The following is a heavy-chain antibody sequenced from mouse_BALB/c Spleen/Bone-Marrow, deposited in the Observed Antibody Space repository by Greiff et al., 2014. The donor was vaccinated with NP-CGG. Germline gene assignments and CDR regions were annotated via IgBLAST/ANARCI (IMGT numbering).Heavy chain of an antibody. CDR1: GFTFSSFG. CDR2: ISSGSSTI. CDR3: ARGGNFAWFAY. D-gene: IGHD2-1*01. V-gene: IGHV5-17*02. Sequence: EVNVVESGGGLVQPGGSRKLSCAASGFTFSSFGMHWVRQAPEKGLEWVAYISSGSSTIYYADTVKGRFTISRDNPKNTLFLQMTSLRSGDTAMYYCARGGNFAWFAYWGQGTLVTVSA. J-gene: IGHJ3*01.